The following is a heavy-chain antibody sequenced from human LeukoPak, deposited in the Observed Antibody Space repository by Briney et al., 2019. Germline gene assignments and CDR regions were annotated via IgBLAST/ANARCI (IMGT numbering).Heavy chain of an antibody. Sequence: GGSLRLSCAASGFTFSSYAMHWVRQAPGKGLEWVAVISYDGSNKYYADSVKGRFTISRDNSKNTLYLQMNSLRAEDTAVYYCANAEARITGTHRSYWGQGTLVTVSS. V-gene: IGHV3-30-3*01. D-gene: IGHD1/OR15-1a*01. CDR1: GFTFSSYA. J-gene: IGHJ4*02. CDR2: ISYDGSNK. CDR3: ANAEARITGTHRSY.